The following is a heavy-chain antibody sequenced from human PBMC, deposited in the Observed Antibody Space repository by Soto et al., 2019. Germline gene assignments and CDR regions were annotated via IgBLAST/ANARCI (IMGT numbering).Heavy chain of an antibody. J-gene: IGHJ5*02. CDR1: GYTFTSYG. D-gene: IGHD4-17*01. Sequence: ASVKVSCKASGYTFTSYGISWVRQAPGQGLEWMGWISAYNGNTNYAQKLQGRVTMTTDTSTSTAYMELRSLRSDDTAVYYCASTYGDYLVYGWFDTWGQGTLVTVSS. CDR3: ASTYGDYLVYGWFDT. V-gene: IGHV1-18*01. CDR2: ISAYNGNT.